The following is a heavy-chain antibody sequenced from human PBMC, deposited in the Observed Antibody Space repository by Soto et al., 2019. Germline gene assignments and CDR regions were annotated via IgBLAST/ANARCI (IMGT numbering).Heavy chain of an antibody. J-gene: IGHJ4*02. CDR1: GFTFDDYA. D-gene: IGHD6-13*01. CDR3: ANDRGSSSWEPIFDF. V-gene: IGHV3-9*01. CDR2: ISWDSAVI. Sequence: EMELVESGGGFIEPGRSLRLSCAASGFTFDDYAIHWVRQAPGKGLEWVSGISWDSAVIDYAVSVKGRFTIGRANARNSIYLHMNNLRPEDTALYFCANDRGSSSWEPIFDFWGRGTLVTVSS.